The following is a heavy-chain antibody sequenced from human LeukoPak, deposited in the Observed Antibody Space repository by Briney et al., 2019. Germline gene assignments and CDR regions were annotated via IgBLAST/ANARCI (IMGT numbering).Heavy chain of an antibody. CDR2: IKQDGSEK. Sequence: GGSLRPSCAASGFNFGTDWMSWVRQAPGKGLEWVANIKQDGSEKYYVDSVKGRFTISRDNAKNSLYLQMNSLRAEDTAVYYCAREGDAFDIWGQGTMVTVSS. CDR1: GFNFGTDW. J-gene: IGHJ3*02. V-gene: IGHV3-7*01. CDR3: AREGDAFDI.